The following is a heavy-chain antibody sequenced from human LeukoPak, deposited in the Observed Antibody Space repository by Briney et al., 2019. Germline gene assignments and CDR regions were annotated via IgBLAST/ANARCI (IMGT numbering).Heavy chain of an antibody. CDR3: TRSHSGDQLLFPDAFDI. CDR1: GFTLGDYA. Sequence: GGSLRLSCTASGFTLGDYAMSWVRQAPGKGLEWVGFIRSKAYGGTTEYAASVKGRFTISRDDSKSIAYLQMNSLKTEDTAVYYCTRSHSGDQLLFPDAFDIWGQGTMVTVSS. J-gene: IGHJ3*02. D-gene: IGHD2-2*01. V-gene: IGHV3-49*04. CDR2: IRSKAYGGTT.